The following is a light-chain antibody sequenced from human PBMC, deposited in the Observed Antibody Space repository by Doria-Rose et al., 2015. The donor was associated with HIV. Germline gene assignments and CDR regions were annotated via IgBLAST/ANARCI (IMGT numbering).Light chain of an antibody. J-gene: IGKJ1*01. Sequence: TQSPGTLSLSPGERATLSCRASQSFSSTYLAWYQQKPGQAPSLLIYDGSTRTTGIPARLSASGSGSDFTLTINRLEPEDFALYYCHQYGTSWTFGQGTKVEI. CDR2: DGS. CDR3: HQYGTSWT. CDR1: QSFSSTY. V-gene: IGKV3-20*01.